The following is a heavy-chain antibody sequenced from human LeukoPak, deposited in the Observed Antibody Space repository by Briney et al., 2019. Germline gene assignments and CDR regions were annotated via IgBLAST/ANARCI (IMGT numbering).Heavy chain of an antibody. J-gene: IGHJ4*02. V-gene: IGHV3-30*02. CDR3: AKDPSPYGERPSYYFDY. CDR1: GFTFGSYG. D-gene: IGHD4-17*01. Sequence: GGSLRLSCAASGFTFGSYGMHWVRQAPGKGLEWVAFIRYDGSNKYYADSVKGRFTISRDNSKNTLYLQMNSLRAEDTAVYYCAKDPSPYGERPSYYFDYWGQGTLVTVSS. CDR2: IRYDGSNK.